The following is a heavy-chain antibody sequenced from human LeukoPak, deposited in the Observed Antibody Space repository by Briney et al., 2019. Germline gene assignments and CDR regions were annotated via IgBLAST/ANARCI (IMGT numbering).Heavy chain of an antibody. CDR1: GGTFSSYA. Sequence: SVKVSCKASGGTFSSYAISWVRQVLGQGLEWMGGIIPIFGTANYAQKFQGRVTITADESTSTAYMELSSLRSEDTAVYYCASRVGATMVYYYYGMDVWGQGTTVTVSS. D-gene: IGHD1-26*01. CDR2: IIPIFGTA. V-gene: IGHV1-69*01. CDR3: ASRVGATMVYYYYGMDV. J-gene: IGHJ6*02.